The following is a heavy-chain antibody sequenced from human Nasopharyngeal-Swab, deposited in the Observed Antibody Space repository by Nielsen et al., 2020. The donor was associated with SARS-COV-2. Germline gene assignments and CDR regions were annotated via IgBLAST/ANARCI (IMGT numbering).Heavy chain of an antibody. Sequence: SLKISCAASGFTFDDYAMHWVRQGPGKGLEWVSGISWNSGSIGYADSVKGRFTISRDNAKNSLYLQMNSLRAEDMALYYCAKGQRFLEWLSPFDYWGQGTLVTVSS. CDR1: GFTFDDYA. D-gene: IGHD3-3*01. J-gene: IGHJ4*02. CDR3: AKGQRFLEWLSPFDY. CDR2: ISWNSGSI. V-gene: IGHV3-9*03.